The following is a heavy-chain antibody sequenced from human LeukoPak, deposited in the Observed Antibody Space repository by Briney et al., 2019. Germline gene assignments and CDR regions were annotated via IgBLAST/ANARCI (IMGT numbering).Heavy chain of an antibody. J-gene: IGHJ4*02. V-gene: IGHV3-48*03. CDR2: ISSGSTI. D-gene: IGHD6-19*01. CDR3: ARESIAVAGAPFDY. Sequence: GGSLRLSCAASGLTFSSYGMNWVRQAPGKGLEWVSYISSGSTIYDADSVKGRFTISRDNAKNSLYLQMNSLRAEDTAVYYCARESIAVAGAPFDYWGQGTLVTVSS. CDR1: GLTFSSYG.